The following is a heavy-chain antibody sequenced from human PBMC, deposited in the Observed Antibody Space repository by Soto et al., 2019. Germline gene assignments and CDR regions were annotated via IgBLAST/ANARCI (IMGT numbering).Heavy chain of an antibody. Sequence: GGSLRLSCAASGFSFSSYAMSWVRQAPGKGLEWVSTISGSDGKTYYADSVKGRFSISRDTSKNTLYLQMNSLRADDTAVYYCARWSYLDYWGQGTRVTVS. CDR1: GFSFSSYA. CDR3: ARWSYLDY. CDR2: ISGSDGKT. J-gene: IGHJ4*02. V-gene: IGHV3-23*01. D-gene: IGHD3-3*01.